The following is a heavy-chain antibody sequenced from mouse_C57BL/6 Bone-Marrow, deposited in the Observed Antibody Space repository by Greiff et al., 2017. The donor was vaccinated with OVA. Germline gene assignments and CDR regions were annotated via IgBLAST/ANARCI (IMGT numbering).Heavy chain of an antibody. CDR1: GFSLTSYG. D-gene: IGHD2-3*01. J-gene: IGHJ2*01. V-gene: IGHV2-5*01. Sequence: QVQLQQSGPGLVQPSQSLSITCTVSGFSLTSYGVHWVRQSPGKGLEWLGVIWRGGSTDYNAAFMSRLSITKDNSKSQVFFKMNSLQADDTAIYYCAKNWHDGYYDFDYWGQGTTLTVSS. CDR2: IWRGGST. CDR3: AKNWHDGYYDFDY.